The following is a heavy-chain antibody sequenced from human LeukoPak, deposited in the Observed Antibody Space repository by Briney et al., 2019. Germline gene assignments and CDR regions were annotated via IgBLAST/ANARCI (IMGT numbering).Heavy chain of an antibody. D-gene: IGHD6-19*01. CDR1: GFTFSSYG. V-gene: IGHV3-30*03. Sequence: GGSLRLSCAASGFTFSSYGLHWVRQAPGKGLEWVAVISDDGSDKYYVDSVKGRFTFSRDNSMNTLYLHMNGLRADDTAVYYCARGGGSSGRYVADYWGQGTPVTVSS. J-gene: IGHJ4*02. CDR3: ARGGGSSGRYVADY. CDR2: ISDDGSDK.